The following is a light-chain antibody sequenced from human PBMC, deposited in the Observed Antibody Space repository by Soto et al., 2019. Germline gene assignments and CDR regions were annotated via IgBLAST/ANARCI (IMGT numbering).Light chain of an antibody. CDR3: SSYSISSTVV. Sequence: QSALTQPASVSGSPGQSITISCTGTSGDVGGYKYVSWYQQHPGKAPKLMIYEGSNRPSGVSNRFSGSKSDNTASLTISGLQDEDEDDYYCSSYSISSTVVFGGGTKLTVL. CDR1: SGDVGGYKY. V-gene: IGLV2-14*01. CDR2: EGS. J-gene: IGLJ2*01.